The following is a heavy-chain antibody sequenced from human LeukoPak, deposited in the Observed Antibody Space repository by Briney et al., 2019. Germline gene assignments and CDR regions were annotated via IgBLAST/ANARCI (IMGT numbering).Heavy chain of an antibody. CDR1: GFTFSTYS. Sequence: GGSLRLSCAASGFTFSTYSMNWVRQAPGKGLEGVSSISSSSSYIYYADSVKGRFTISRDNAKNSLYLQMNSLRAEDTAVYYCARDRESSSWYYYYYYMDVWGKGTTVTVSS. CDR3: ARDRESSSWYYYYYYMDV. V-gene: IGHV3-21*01. CDR2: ISSSSSYI. D-gene: IGHD6-13*01. J-gene: IGHJ6*03.